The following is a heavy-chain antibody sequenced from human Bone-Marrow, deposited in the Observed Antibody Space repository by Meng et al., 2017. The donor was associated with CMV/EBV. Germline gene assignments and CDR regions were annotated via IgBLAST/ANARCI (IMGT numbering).Heavy chain of an antibody. D-gene: IGHD2-2*01. CDR1: FTFSSYW. J-gene: IGHJ2*01. V-gene: IGHV3-74*01. Sequence: FTFSSYWMHWVRQAPGKGLVWVSRINSDGSSTSYADSVKGRFTISRDNAKNTLYLQMNSLRAEDTAVYYCARANRLAAHPYHYWYFDLWGRGTLVTVSS. CDR3: ARANRLAAHPYHYWYFDL. CDR2: INSDGSST.